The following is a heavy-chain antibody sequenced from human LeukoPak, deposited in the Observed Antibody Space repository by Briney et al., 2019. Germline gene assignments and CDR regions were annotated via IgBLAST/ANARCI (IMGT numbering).Heavy chain of an antibody. CDR1: GYTFTSYG. V-gene: IGHV1-18*01. D-gene: IGHD3-10*01. CDR2: ISAYDGNT. CDR3: ARTSLWFGELLWDY. J-gene: IGHJ4*02. Sequence: ASVKVSCKASGYTFTSYGISWVRQAPGQGLEWMGWISAYDGNTNYAQKLQGRVTMTTDTSTSTAYMELRSLRSDDTAVYYCARTSLWFGELLWDYWGQGTLVTVSS.